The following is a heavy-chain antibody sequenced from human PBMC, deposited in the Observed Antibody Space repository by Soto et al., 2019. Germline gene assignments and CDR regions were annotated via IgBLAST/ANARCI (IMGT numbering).Heavy chain of an antibody. CDR1: GGTFSNYP. D-gene: IGHD5-12*01. Sequence: QVQLVQSGAEVKKPGSSVKVSCKASGGTFSNYPISWVRQAPGQGLEWMGGIIPIFGTVNYAQKFQSRVTXTXXXSXXTAYMELSSLRCEDTAVYYCARGNHRWLQLWYFDLWGRGTLVTVSS. V-gene: IGHV1-69*05. CDR3: ARGNHRWLQLWYFDL. CDR2: IIPIFGTV. J-gene: IGHJ2*01.